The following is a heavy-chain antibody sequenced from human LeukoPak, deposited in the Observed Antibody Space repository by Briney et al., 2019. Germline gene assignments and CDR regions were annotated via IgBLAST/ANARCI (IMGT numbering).Heavy chain of an antibody. V-gene: IGHV3-30-3*01. CDR3: ARGFNDFWSGSQLEY. D-gene: IGHD3-3*01. CDR2: ISYDGGKT. CDR1: GFIFGGYA. Sequence: QSGGSLRLSCAASGFIFGGYAMHRVRQAPGKGLQWLAVISYDGGKTYYADSVEGRFTISRDNSKSTVYLEINSLRSEDTAIYYCARGFNDFWSGSQLEYWGQGTLVTVSS. J-gene: IGHJ4*02.